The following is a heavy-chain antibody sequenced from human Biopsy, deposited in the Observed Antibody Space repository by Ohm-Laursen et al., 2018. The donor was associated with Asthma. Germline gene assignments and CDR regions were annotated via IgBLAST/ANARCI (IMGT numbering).Heavy chain of an antibody. Sequence: PTQTLTLTCSFSGFSLSSSGANVNWIRQPPGKALEWLARIDWEEDKFYSTSLRTRLTISKGSSEDQVVLTMTNMGPVDTATYYYTRHNDYWGPGILVTVSS. CDR3: TRHNDY. D-gene: IGHD1-14*01. CDR1: GFSLSSSGAN. V-gene: IGHV2-70*04. J-gene: IGHJ4*02. CDR2: IDWEEDK.